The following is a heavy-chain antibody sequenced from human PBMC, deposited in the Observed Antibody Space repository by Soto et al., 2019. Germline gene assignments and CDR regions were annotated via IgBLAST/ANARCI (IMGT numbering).Heavy chain of an antibody. V-gene: IGHV3-23*01. D-gene: IGHD3-10*01. Sequence: EVQLLESGGGLVQPGGSLRISCTASGFTFDNYAMAWVRQAQGKGLEWVAGISGSGDRTNYVDSVKGRFTISRDNSKNRLYLQMQSLRAEDTALYYCAKDYGVRGIMTNLFDSWGQGTLVAVSS. CDR1: GFTFDNYA. CDR3: AKDYGVRGIMTNLFDS. J-gene: IGHJ5*01. CDR2: ISGSGDRT.